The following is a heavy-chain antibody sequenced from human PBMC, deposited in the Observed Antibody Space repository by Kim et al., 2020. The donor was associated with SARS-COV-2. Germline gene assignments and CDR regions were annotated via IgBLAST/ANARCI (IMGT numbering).Heavy chain of an antibody. CDR3: ARGGGDGLTDY. CDR2: T. D-gene: IGHD3-16*01. J-gene: IGHJ4*02. Sequence: TYYAESVKGRFTIPRDNSKNTLYLQMNSLRAEDTAVYDCARGGGDGLTDYWGQGTLVTVSS. V-gene: IGHV3-66*01.